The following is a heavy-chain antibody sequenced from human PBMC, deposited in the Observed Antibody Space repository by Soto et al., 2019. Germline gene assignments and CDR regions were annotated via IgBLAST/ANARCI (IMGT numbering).Heavy chain of an antibody. CDR2: INHSGST. J-gene: IGHJ5*02. D-gene: IGHD2-8*01. CDR3: ARGREGYCTNGVCDWFDP. CDR1: GGSFSDYY. Sequence: PSETLSLTCAVYGGSFSDYYWSWIRQPPGKGLEWIGEINHSGSTNYNPSLKSRVTISVDTSKNQFSLKLSSVTAADTAVYYCARGREGYCTNGVCDWFDPWGQGTLVTAPQ. V-gene: IGHV4-34*01.